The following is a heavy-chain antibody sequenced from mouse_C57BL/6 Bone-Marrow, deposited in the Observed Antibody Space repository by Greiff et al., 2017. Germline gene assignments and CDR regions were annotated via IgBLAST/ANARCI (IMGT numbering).Heavy chain of an antibody. Sequence: EVKVVESGGGLVKPGGSLKLSCAASGFTFRDYGMHWVRQAPEKGLEWVAYISSGSSTIYYAATVKGRFTISRDNAKNTLFLKRTSLRSEDTAMYYCARPANWDYFDYWGQGTTLPVSS. CDR1: GFTFRDYG. V-gene: IGHV5-17*01. CDR2: ISSGSSTI. J-gene: IGHJ2*01. CDR3: ARPANWDYFDY. D-gene: IGHD4-1*01.